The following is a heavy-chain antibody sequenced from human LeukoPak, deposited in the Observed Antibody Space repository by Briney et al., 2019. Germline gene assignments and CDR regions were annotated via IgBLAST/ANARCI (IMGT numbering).Heavy chain of an antibody. CDR3: ARGRGYSSGWGHYFYSIDV. D-gene: IGHD6-19*01. CDR2: VTDRGNR. V-gene: IGHV4-34*01. CDR1: GGSFSGYY. J-gene: IGHJ6*03. Sequence: PSETLPLTCAVYGGSFSGYYWTWIRQPPGKGLEWIGEVTDRGNRNYNPSLRSRVTISGDTAKNQFSLKLSSVTAADTSVFYCARGRGYSSGWGHYFYSIDVWGQGTTVTVSS.